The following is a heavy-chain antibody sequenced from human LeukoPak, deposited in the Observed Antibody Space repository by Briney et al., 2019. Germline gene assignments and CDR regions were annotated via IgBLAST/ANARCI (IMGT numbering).Heavy chain of an antibody. CDR3: AREGN. CDR2: IKPDGSEK. D-gene: IGHD3-10*01. J-gene: IGHJ4*02. Sequence: PGGSLRLSRAASGFSFSTYWTSWVRQAPGKGPEWVASIKPDGSEKYYVDSVTGRFTISRDNAKNSLYLQMSNLKPEDTAVYYYAREGNWGQGTLVTVSS. V-gene: IGHV3-7*01. CDR1: GFSFSTYW.